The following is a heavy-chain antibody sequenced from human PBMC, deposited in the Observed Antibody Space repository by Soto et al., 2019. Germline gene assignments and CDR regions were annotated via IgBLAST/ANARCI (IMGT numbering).Heavy chain of an antibody. J-gene: IGHJ4*02. V-gene: IGHV4-34*01. D-gene: IGHD6-19*01. CDR2: INHSGST. CDR1: GGSFSGYY. Sequence: SETLSLTCAVYGGSFSGYYWSWIRQPPGKGLEWIGEINHSGSTNYNPSLKSRVTITVDTSKNQFSPKLSSVTAADTAVYYCERGVRNGGWLRFGTLFDYWGQGTLVTVSS. CDR3: ERGVRNGGWLRFGTLFDY.